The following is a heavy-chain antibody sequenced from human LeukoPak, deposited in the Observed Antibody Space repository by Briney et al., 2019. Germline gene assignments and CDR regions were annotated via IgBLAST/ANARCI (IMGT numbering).Heavy chain of an antibody. D-gene: IGHD3-16*02. CDR1: GFTFSSYA. V-gene: IGHV3-23*01. CDR2: ISGSGGST. Sequence: PGGSLRLSCAASGFTFSSYAMSWVRQAPGKGLEWVSAISGSGGSTYYADSVKGRFTISRDNSKNTLYLQMNSLRAEDTAVYYCATMITFGGVIAYFDYWGQGTLVTVSS. J-gene: IGHJ4*02. CDR3: ATMITFGGVIAYFDY.